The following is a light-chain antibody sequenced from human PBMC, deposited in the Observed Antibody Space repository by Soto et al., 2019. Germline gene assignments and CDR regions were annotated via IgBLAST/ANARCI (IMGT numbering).Light chain of an antibody. CDR2: AAS. Sequence: DIQMTQYTSSLSASIGDRVTITCRASQTISNYLNWYQQKPGKAPKLLIYAASSLQTGVPSRFSGSGSGTDFTLTFISLQPEDFATYYCQQSHSTPWTFGQGTKVDI. CDR1: QTISNY. J-gene: IGKJ1*01. V-gene: IGKV1-39*01. CDR3: QQSHSTPWT.